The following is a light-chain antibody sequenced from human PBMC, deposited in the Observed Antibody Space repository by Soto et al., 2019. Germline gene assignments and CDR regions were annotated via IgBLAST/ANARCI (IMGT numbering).Light chain of an antibody. CDR1: QGISSA. J-gene: IGKJ4*02. Sequence: AIQLTQSPSSLSASVGDRVTITCRASQGISSALAWYQQKPGKAPKLLIYDASSLESGVPSRFSGSGSGTEFTLTISSLQTEEFATYYCQQLNRYPLPFGGVTKVEIK. V-gene: IGKV1-13*02. CDR3: QQLNRYPLP. CDR2: DAS.